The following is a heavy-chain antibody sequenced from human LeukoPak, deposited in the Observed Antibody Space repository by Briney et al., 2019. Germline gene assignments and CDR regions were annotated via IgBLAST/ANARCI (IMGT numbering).Heavy chain of an antibody. CDR1: GFTFSSYA. D-gene: IGHD3-16*02. Sequence: GRSLRLSCAASGFTFSSYAMHWVRQAPGKGLEWVAVISYDGSNKYYADSVKGRFTISRDNSKNTLYLQVNSLRAEDTAVYYCARNYDYVWGSYRHTLDYWGQGTLVTVSS. CDR2: ISYDGSNK. J-gene: IGHJ4*02. CDR3: ARNYDYVWGSYRHTLDY. V-gene: IGHV3-30*04.